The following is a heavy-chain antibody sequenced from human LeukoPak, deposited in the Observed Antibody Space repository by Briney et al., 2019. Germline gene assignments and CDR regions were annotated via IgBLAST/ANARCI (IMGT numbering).Heavy chain of an antibody. V-gene: IGHV1-18*01. Sequence: ASVKVSRKSSGYTFRQFGISWVRQPPGQGLEWMGWISGYDGNTNYPQRLQGRVTIATDTSTSTAYMELRNLRSDDTAVYYCARETSNVRFDPLRRARMATVSS. J-gene: IGHJ5*02. CDR1: GYTFRQFG. CDR2: ISGYDGNT. CDR3: ARETSNVRFDP. D-gene: IGHD1-1*01.